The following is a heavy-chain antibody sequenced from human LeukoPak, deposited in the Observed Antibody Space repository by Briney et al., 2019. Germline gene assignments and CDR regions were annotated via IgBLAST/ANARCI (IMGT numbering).Heavy chain of an antibody. CDR1: GGSITSHH. D-gene: IGHD3-22*01. V-gene: IGHV4-59*11. CDR2: VYYSGTT. CDR3: ASDSSGYHWFDY. J-gene: IGHJ4*02. Sequence: PSETLSLTCTVSGGSITSHHWNWIRQPPGKGLEWIGNVYYSGTTIYNPSLKSRVTISVDTAKNQFSLRLSSVTAADAAVYYCASDSSGYHWFDYWGQGTLVTVSS.